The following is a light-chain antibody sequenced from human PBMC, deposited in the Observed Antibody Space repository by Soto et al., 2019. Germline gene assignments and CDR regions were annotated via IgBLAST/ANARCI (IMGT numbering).Light chain of an antibody. V-gene: IGKV1-27*01. Sequence: DIQMTQSPSSLSASVGDRVTITCRASQGISSYLAWYQQKPGKVPKLLIYSASTLQSGVPSRFSGSGSGTDFTLTICSLQPEDVATYYCQKCNSAPFTFGPGTKVDIK. CDR3: QKCNSAPFT. J-gene: IGKJ3*01. CDR1: QGISSY. CDR2: SAS.